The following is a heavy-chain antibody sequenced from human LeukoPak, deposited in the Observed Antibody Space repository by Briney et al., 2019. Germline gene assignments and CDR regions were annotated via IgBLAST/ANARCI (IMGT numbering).Heavy chain of an antibody. V-gene: IGHV4-59*01. D-gene: IGHD3-3*01. CDR1: GGSISSYY. CDR3: ARSGITIFGVVTMNWFDP. Sequence: SETLSLTCTVSGGSISSYYWSWIRQPPGKGLEWIGYIYYSGSTNYNPSLKSRVTISVDTSKNQFSLKLSSVTAADTAVYYCARSGITIFGVVTMNWFDPWGQGTLLTVSS. J-gene: IGHJ5*02. CDR2: IYYSGST.